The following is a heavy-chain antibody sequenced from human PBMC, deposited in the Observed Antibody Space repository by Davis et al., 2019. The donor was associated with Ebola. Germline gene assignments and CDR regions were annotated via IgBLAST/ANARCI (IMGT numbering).Heavy chain of an antibody. Sequence: GGSLRLSCAASGFTFSDYYMSWIRQAPGKGLEWVSYISSSSSYTNYADSVKGRFTISRDNSKNTLYLQMNSLRAEDTAVYYCARDNGEFDYWGQGTLVTVSS. V-gene: IGHV3-11*06. CDR1: GFTFSDYY. CDR3: ARDNGEFDY. J-gene: IGHJ4*02. CDR2: ISSSSSYT. D-gene: IGHD3-10*01.